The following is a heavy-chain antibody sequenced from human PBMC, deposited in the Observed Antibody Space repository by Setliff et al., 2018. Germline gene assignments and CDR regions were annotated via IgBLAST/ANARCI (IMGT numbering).Heavy chain of an antibody. CDR2: IDPSGDYT. V-gene: IGHV1-46*01. D-gene: IGHD2-15*01. J-gene: IGHJ6*03. CDR3: AREGVDTRSSTDYRYYMDV. Sequence: ASVKVSCKASGYTFTGYYMHWVRQAPGQGLEWMGIIDPSGDYTNYGQKFQGRVTMTRDTSTTTVYMELSSLRSEDTAVYYCAREGVDTRSSTDYRYYMDVWGKGTTVTVSS. CDR1: GYTFTGYY.